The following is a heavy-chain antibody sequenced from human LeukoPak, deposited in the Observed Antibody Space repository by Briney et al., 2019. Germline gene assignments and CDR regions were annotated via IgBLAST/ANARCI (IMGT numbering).Heavy chain of an antibody. Sequence: SETLPLTCTVSGGSISSYYWSWIRQPPGKGLEWIGYIYYSGSTNYNPSLKSRVTISVDTSKNQFSLKLSSVTAADTAVYYCARVGVSRGIAFDIWGQGTMVTVSS. CDR2: IYYSGST. D-gene: IGHD3-16*01. CDR1: GGSISSYY. V-gene: IGHV4-59*01. J-gene: IGHJ3*02. CDR3: ARVGVSRGIAFDI.